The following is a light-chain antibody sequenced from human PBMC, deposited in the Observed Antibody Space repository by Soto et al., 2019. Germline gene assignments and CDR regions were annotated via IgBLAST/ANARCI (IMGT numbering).Light chain of an antibody. CDR3: HQYGRSAWT. J-gene: IGKJ1*01. Sequence: EIVLTQSPGTLSLSPGERATLSCRASQSVSSSYLAWYQQKPGQAPRLLIYGASSRATGLQDRFSGSGYGTDFTLTISRLEPEDFAVYYCHQYGRSAWTCGQGTKVEIK. V-gene: IGKV3-20*01. CDR1: QSVSSSY. CDR2: GAS.